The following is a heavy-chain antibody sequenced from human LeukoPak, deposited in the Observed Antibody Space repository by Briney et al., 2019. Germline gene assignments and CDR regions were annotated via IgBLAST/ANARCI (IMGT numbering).Heavy chain of an antibody. D-gene: IGHD2-21*01. Sequence: SETLSLTCTVSGGSISSYYWSWIRQPPGKGLEWIGYIYSSGSTNYNLSLKRRVTISLDTSKNQFSLKLISVTAADTAVYYCARSYYSVTQQTDFDYWGQGTLVTVSS. V-gene: IGHV4-59*01. CDR3: ARSYYSVTQQTDFDY. CDR2: IYSSGST. J-gene: IGHJ4*02. CDR1: GGSISSYY.